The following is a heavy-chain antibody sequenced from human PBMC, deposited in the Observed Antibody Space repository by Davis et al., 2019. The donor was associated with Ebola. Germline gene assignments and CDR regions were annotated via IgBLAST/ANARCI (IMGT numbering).Heavy chain of an antibody. CDR2: MNPYSGNT. D-gene: IGHD4-11*01. V-gene: IGHV1-18*01. CDR3: ARHSSYSNCYYGMDV. Sequence: ASVKVSCKASGYTFTTFGISWVRQAPGQGLEWMGGMNPYSGNTNYAQKLQGRVTVTTDTSTSTAYMELRSLRSDDTAVYYCARHSSYSNCYYGMDVWGQGTTVTVSS. J-gene: IGHJ6*02. CDR1: GYTFTTFG.